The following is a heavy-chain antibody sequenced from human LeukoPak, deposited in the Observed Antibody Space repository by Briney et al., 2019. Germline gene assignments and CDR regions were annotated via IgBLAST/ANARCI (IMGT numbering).Heavy chain of an antibody. Sequence: GGSLRLSCTGSGFTFSSFWMGWVRQAPGKGLEWVAYISNDGGKSNYADSVKGRFTISRDNARNSLFLQMNSLRVEDTSFYYCTRDEAWGQGILVTVSS. CDR2: ISNDGGKS. J-gene: IGHJ5*02. V-gene: IGHV3-7*01. CDR1: GFTFSSFW. CDR3: TRDEA.